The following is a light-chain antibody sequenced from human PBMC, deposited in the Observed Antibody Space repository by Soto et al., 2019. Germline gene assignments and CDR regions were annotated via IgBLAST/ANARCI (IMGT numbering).Light chain of an antibody. CDR2: DAS. CDR3: QTGRNWAFT. V-gene: IGKV3-11*01. Sequence: EIVLTQSPATLSLSPGERATLSCRASQSVSSYLAWYQQKPGQAPRLLIYDASNRATGIPARFSGSGSGTDFTLTISRLEAEDFAVYFCQTGRNWAFTFGPGAKVDIK. CDR1: QSVSSY. J-gene: IGKJ3*01.